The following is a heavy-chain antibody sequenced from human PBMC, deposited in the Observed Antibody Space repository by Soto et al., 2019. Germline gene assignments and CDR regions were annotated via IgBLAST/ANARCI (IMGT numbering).Heavy chain of an antibody. CDR2: IIPISETT. Sequence: QVQLVQSGAEVKKPGSSVKVSCKASGGTFSSYAISWVRQAPGQGLEWMGGIIPISETTNDAQKFQGRVTTPADESKSTAYMELSSLRSEDTAVYYCARSQGSSTSLEIYYYYYYGMDVWGQGTTVTVSS. CDR3: ARSQGSSTSLEIYYYYYYGMDV. V-gene: IGHV1-69*01. CDR1: GGTFSSYA. D-gene: IGHD2-2*01. J-gene: IGHJ6*02.